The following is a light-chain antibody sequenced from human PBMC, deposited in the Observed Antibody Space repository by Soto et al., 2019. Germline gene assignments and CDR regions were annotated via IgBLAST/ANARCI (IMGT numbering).Light chain of an antibody. CDR2: VAS. CDR3: QQYGSSPIT. CDR1: QSVSSSY. J-gene: IGKJ3*01. V-gene: IGKV3-20*01. Sequence: EIVLTQSPGTLSLSPGERATLSCRASQSVSSSYLAWYQQKPGQAPRLLIYVASSRATGIPDRFSGSGSGTDFTLTISRLEPEDCAVYYCQQYGSSPITFGPGTKVDIK.